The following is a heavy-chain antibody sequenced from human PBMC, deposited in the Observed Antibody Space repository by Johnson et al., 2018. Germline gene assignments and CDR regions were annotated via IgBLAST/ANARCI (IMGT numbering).Heavy chain of an antibody. V-gene: IGHV3-30*04. Sequence: QVQLQESGGGVVQPGRSLRLSCAASGFTFSSYSLNWVRLPPGKGLEWVAVIWYDGSNKYYADSVKGRFTISRDNSKNTLYLQMNSLRAEDTAVYYCARGPRWFGELVYYYYYMDVWGKGTTVTVSS. CDR1: GFTFSSYS. D-gene: IGHD3-10*01. CDR3: ARGPRWFGELVYYYYYMDV. J-gene: IGHJ6*03. CDR2: IWYDGSNK.